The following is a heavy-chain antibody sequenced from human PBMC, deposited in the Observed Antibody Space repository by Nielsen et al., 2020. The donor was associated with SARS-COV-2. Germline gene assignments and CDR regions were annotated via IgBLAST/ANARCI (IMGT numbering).Heavy chain of an antibody. CDR1: DGSFSGYY. D-gene: IGHD6-19*01. J-gene: IGHJ4*02. Sequence: SETLSLTCAVYDGSFSGYYWTWIRQPPGKGLEWIGEINHSRNTNYNPSLKSRVTISVATSEKQFSLKLRFVTAADTALYYCARLAGYSSGWPYFDYWGQGTLVTVSS. V-gene: IGHV4-34*01. CDR2: INHSRNT. CDR3: ARLAGYSSGWPYFDY.